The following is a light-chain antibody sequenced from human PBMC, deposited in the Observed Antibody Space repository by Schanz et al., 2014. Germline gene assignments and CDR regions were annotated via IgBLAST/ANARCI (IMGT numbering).Light chain of an antibody. CDR2: EVS. Sequence: QSALTQPPSASGSPGQSVTISCTGTNSDVGGYNYVSWYQQHPGKAPKLMIYEVSKRPSGVPDRFSGSKSGNTASLTVSGXXXXXEADYYCSSYAGNNNLRVLFGGGTKLTVL. CDR3: SSYAGNNNLRVL. V-gene: IGLV2-8*01. CDR1: NSDVGGYNY. J-gene: IGLJ2*01.